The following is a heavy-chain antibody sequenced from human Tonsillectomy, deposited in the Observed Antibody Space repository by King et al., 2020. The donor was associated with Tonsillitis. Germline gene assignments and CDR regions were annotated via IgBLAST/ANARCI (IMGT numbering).Heavy chain of an antibody. CDR3: ARETEMAGYYFDY. D-gene: IGHD5-24*01. V-gene: IGHV3-74*01. Sequence: VQLVESGGGLVQPGGSLRLSCAASGFTFSSYWMHWVRQAPGKGLVWVSRINSDGSTTSYADSVKGRFTISRDNAKNTLYLQMNRLRAEDTAVYYCARETEMAGYYFDYWGQGTLVTVSS. CDR2: INSDGSTT. J-gene: IGHJ4*02. CDR1: GFTFSSYW.